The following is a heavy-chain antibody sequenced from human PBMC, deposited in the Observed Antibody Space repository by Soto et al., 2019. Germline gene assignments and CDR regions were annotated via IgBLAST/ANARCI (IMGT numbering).Heavy chain of an antibody. CDR2: INSDGSST. Sequence: EVQLVESGGGLVQPGGSLRLSCAASEFTFSSYWMHWIRQAPGKGLVWVSRINSDGSSTTYADSEKGRFTISRDNAKNTLYLQLNSLRAEDTAVYYCARDQGYCSGGSCYVAGYWGQGTLVTVSS. J-gene: IGHJ4*02. V-gene: IGHV3-74*01. CDR3: ARDQGYCSGGSCYVAGY. CDR1: EFTFSSYW. D-gene: IGHD2-15*01.